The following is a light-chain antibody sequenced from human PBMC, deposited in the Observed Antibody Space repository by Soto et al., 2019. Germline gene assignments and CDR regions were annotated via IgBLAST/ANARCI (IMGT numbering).Light chain of an antibody. Sequence: DIQMTQSPSSVSASVGDSVTISCQASQGISRSLAWYQQKPGKAPKLLIYAASSLQSGVKSRFSGSGFGKDFTLNISSLKNEDSAIYYCQQADTFPITFGQGTRLEIK. CDR1: QGISRS. CDR3: QQADTFPIT. J-gene: IGKJ5*01. CDR2: AAS. V-gene: IGKV1D-12*01.